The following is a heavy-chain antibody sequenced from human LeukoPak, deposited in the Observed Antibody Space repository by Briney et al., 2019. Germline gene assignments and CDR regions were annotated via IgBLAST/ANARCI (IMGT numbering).Heavy chain of an antibody. CDR3: ARETKRFGELLGGWQYYFDY. D-gene: IGHD3-10*01. CDR1: GFTFSNYG. V-gene: IGHV3-30*03. Sequence: GGSLRLSCAAFGFTFSNYGMHWVRQAPGKGLEWVAVISNDGSNKNYADSVKGRFTISRDNAKNSLYLQMNSLRAEDTAVYYCARETKRFGELLGGWQYYFDYWGQGTLVTVSS. CDR2: ISNDGSNK. J-gene: IGHJ4*02.